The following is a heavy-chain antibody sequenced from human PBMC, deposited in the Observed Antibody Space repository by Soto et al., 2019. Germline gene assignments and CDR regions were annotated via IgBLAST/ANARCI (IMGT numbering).Heavy chain of an antibody. CDR1: GVSINSANW. CDR3: ARYCGGGSCYLGAFDI. Sequence: QMQLQESGPGLVKPSGTLSLTCTVSGVSINSANWWTWVRQSPGKGLEWIGEIYHSGSTNFNPSLKCRVNISVDDSRNQFYLELTSVTAADTAVYYCARYCGGGSCYLGAFDIWGQGTMVTVSS. J-gene: IGHJ3*02. V-gene: IGHV4-4*02. CDR2: IYHSGST. D-gene: IGHD2-15*01.